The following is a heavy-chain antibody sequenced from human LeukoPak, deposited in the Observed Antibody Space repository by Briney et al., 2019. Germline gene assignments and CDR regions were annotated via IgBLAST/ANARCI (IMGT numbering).Heavy chain of an antibody. Sequence: SETLSLTCTVSGGSISSSSYYWGWIRQPPGKGLEWIGSIYYSGSTYYNPSLKSRVTISVDTSKNQFSLKLSSVTAADTAVYYCARPREVGATGDDAFDIWGQGTMVTVSS. CDR3: ARPREVGATGDDAFDI. CDR2: IYYSGST. CDR1: GGSISSSSYY. D-gene: IGHD1-26*01. J-gene: IGHJ3*02. V-gene: IGHV4-39*01.